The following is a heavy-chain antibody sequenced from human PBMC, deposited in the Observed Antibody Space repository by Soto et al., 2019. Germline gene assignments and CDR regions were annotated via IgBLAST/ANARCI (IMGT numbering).Heavy chain of an antibody. V-gene: IGHV1-2*04. CDR3: ASEGTCCYDSSSSSEN. Sequence: ASVKLSRKVSGYTITGDYMHWVRQAPGQGHEWMGWIRPNSGGTNKAQKLQGWATVTGNTSISTAYMEVSTLISVDTAVYYCASEGTCCYDSSSSSENWGQGAMVTVSS. CDR2: IRPNSGGT. D-gene: IGHD3-22*01. J-gene: IGHJ3*02. CDR1: GYTITGDY.